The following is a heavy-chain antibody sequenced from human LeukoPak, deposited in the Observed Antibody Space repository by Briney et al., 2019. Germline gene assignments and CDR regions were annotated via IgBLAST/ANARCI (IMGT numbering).Heavy chain of an antibody. Sequence: GRSLRLSCVASGFTFSSYSMNWVRQAPGKGLEWVSSISSSSSYIYYADSVKGRFTISRDNAKNSLYLQMNSLRAEDTAVYYCARGDRDLYCSSTSCYPVLGGQGTLVTVPS. CDR2: ISSSSSYI. D-gene: IGHD2-2*01. J-gene: IGHJ4*02. CDR3: ARGDRDLYCSSTSCYPVL. CDR1: GFTFSSYS. V-gene: IGHV3-21*01.